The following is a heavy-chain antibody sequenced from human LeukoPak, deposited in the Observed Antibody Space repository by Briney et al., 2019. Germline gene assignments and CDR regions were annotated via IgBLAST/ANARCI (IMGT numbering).Heavy chain of an antibody. CDR2: IKSKTDGGTT. Sequence: GGSLRLSCAASGFTFSNAWMSWVCQAPGKGLEWVGRIKSKTDGGTTDYAAPVKGRFTISRDDSKNTLYLQMNSLKTEDTAVYYCTTGSFYDILTGYYTLDAFDIWGQGTMVTVSS. J-gene: IGHJ3*02. D-gene: IGHD3-9*01. CDR3: TTGSFYDILTGYYTLDAFDI. CDR1: GFTFSNAW. V-gene: IGHV3-15*01.